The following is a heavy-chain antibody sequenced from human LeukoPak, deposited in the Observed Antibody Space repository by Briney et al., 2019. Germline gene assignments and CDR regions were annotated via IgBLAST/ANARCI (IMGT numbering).Heavy chain of an antibody. V-gene: IGHV3-30*02. J-gene: IGHJ4*02. CDR3: AKRDCTNGVCHIDY. CDR1: GFTFSSYS. Sequence: GGSLRLSCAASGFTFSSYSMNWVRQAPGKGLEWVAFIRYDGSNKYYADSVKGRFTISRDNSKNTLYLQTNSLRAEDTAVYYCAKRDCTNGVCHIDYWGQGTLVTVSS. CDR2: IRYDGSNK. D-gene: IGHD2-8*01.